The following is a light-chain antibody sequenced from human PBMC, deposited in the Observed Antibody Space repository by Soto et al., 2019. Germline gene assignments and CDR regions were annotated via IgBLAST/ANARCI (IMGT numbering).Light chain of an antibody. Sequence: DIQMTQSPSTLCASVGDRVTITCRASQRSTSWLAWYQQKPGKAPKLLIYDAPTLESGAPSRFSGSGSGTEFTLTISSLQPDDFATYYCQQYNSYSWTFGQGTKVDI. J-gene: IGKJ1*01. CDR1: QRSTSW. V-gene: IGKV1-5*01. CDR2: DAP. CDR3: QQYNSYSWT.